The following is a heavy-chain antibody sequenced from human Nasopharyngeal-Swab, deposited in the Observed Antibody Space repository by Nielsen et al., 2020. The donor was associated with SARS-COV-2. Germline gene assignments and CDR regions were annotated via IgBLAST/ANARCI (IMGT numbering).Heavy chain of an antibody. J-gene: IGHJ3*01. D-gene: IGHD6-25*01. CDR1: GYTFTNHY. CDR2: ISPFNDYT. CDR3: ARRAAHYSDTTGLYSFDL. V-gene: IGHV1-18*04. Sequence: ASVKVSCKASGYTFTNHYINWVRQAPGQGLEWMGWISPFNDYTNFAQNLQGRVTMTTDKSTSTAYMDLGGLRSDDTAVYYCARRAAHYSDTTGLYSFDLWGQGTMVTVSS.